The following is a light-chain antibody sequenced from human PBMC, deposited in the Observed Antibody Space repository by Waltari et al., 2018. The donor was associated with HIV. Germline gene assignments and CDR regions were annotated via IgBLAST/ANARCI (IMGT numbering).Light chain of an antibody. J-gene: IGKJ3*01. CDR3: MQALQTPFT. CDR1: QSLLHSNGYNY. Sequence: DIVMTQSPLYLPVTPGEPASISCRSSQSLLHSNGYNYLDWYLQKPGQSPQLLIYLGSTRASWVPDRLSGSGSGTDFTLKISRVEAEDVGVYYCMQALQTPFTFGPGTKVDIK. CDR2: LGS. V-gene: IGKV2-28*01.